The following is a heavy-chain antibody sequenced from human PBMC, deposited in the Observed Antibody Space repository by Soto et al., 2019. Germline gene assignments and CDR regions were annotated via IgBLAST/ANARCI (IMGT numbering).Heavy chain of an antibody. V-gene: IGHV4-59*01. Sequence: PSETLSLTCTVSGGSLSNYYWSWIRQPPGKGLEWIGYINHSGTTNYNPSLKSRVTISVDTSKNQFSLRLNSVTAADTAVYYCASIPVAGNDWFDHWGQGALVTVSS. D-gene: IGHD6-19*01. CDR2: INHSGTT. CDR1: GGSLSNYY. J-gene: IGHJ5*02. CDR3: ASIPVAGNDWFDH.